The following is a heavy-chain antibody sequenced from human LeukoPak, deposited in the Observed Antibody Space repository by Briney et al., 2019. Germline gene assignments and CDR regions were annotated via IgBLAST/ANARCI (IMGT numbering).Heavy chain of an antibody. V-gene: IGHV1-2*06. D-gene: IGHD1-7*01. CDR1: GYTFTGYY. J-gene: IGHJ6*03. CDR3: ARVMSKLELDYYYYMDV. CDR2: INPNSGGT. Sequence: GASVKVSCKASGYTFTGYYMHWVRQAPGQGLEWMGRINPNSGGTNYAQKFQGRVTMTRDTSISTAYMELSRLRSDDTAVYYCARVMSKLELDYYYYMDVWGKGTTVTVSS.